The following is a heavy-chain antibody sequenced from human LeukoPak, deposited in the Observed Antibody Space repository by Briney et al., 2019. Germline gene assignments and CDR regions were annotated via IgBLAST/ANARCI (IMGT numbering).Heavy chain of an antibody. CDR2: ISYDGSNK. D-gene: IGHD3-22*01. V-gene: IGHV3-30*18. J-gene: IGHJ4*02. CDR3: AKDDSSGYVADY. Sequence: PGGSLRLSCAASGFTFSSYGMHWVRQAPGKGLEWVAVISYDGSNKYYADSVKGRFTISRDNSKNTLYLQTNSLRAEDTAVYYCAKDDSSGYVADYWGQGTLVTVSS. CDR1: GFTFSSYG.